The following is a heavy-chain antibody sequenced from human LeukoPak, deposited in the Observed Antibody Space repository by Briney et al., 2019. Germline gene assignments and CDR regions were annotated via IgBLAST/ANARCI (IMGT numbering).Heavy chain of an antibody. CDR3: ARESGYSGYDSFDY. D-gene: IGHD5-12*01. Sequence: GASVKVSCKASGGTFSSYAISWVRQAPGQGLEWMGGIIPIFGTANYAQKFQGRVTITAGKSTSTAYMELSSLRSEDTAVYYCARESGYSGYDSFDYWGQGTLVTVSS. CDR2: IIPIFGTA. J-gene: IGHJ4*02. V-gene: IGHV1-69*06. CDR1: GGTFSSYA.